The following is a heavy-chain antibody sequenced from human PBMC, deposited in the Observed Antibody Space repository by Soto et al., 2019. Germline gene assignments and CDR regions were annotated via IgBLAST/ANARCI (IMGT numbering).Heavy chain of an antibody. D-gene: IGHD6-13*01. CDR1: GYTFTGYY. J-gene: IGHJ3*02. CDR3: ARDVAAAAHAFDI. Sequence: ASVKVSCKASGYTFTGYYMHWVRQAPGQGLEWMGWINPNSGGTNYAQKFQGRVTMTRDASISTAYMELSRLRSDDTAVYYCARDVAAAAHAFDIWGQGTMVTVSS. V-gene: IGHV1-2*02. CDR2: INPNSGGT.